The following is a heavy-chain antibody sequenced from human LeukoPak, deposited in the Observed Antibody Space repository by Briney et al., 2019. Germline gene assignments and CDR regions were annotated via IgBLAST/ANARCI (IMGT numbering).Heavy chain of an antibody. Sequence: ASVKVSCKASGYTFTSYDINWVRQATGQGLEWMGWMNPNSGDTGYAQNFQGRLNMTRNTSKSTAYMELSSLRSEDTAVYYCASARGYNYGYVDYWGQGTLVTVSS. CDR3: ASARGYNYGYVDY. V-gene: IGHV1-8*01. J-gene: IGHJ4*02. CDR2: MNPNSGDT. D-gene: IGHD5-18*01. CDR1: GYTFTSYD.